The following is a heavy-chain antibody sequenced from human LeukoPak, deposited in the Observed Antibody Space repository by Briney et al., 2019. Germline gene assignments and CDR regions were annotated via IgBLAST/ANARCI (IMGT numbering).Heavy chain of an antibody. CDR2: ISAYNGNT. D-gene: IGHD3-10*01. Sequence: ASVKVSCKASGYTFTSYGISWVRQAPGQGVEWMGWISAYNGNTNYAQKLQGGVTMATDTSTTTAYMELRSLRSDDTAVYYCAREGDMVRGVRSYYYGMDVWGKGTTVTVSS. V-gene: IGHV1-18*04. CDR1: GYTFTSYG. J-gene: IGHJ6*04. CDR3: AREGDMVRGVRSYYYGMDV.